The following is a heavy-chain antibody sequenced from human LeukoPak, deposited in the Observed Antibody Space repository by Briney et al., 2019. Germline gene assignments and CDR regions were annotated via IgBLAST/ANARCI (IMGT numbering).Heavy chain of an antibody. J-gene: IGHJ4*02. V-gene: IGHV1-46*01. D-gene: IGHD4-17*01. CDR1: GYSFINYY. CDR2: INPSGGST. Sequence: GASVKVSCKASGYSFINYYIHWVRQAPGQGLEWMGIINPSGGSTSFAQKFQGRVTMTWDMSTSTIYMELNSLRSEDTAVYYCARAWEAVPGHYGVIDYWGQGTLVTVSS. CDR3: ARAWEAVPGHYGVIDY.